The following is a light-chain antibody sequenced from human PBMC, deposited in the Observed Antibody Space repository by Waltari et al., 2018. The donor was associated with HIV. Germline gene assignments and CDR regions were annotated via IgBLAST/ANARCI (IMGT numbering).Light chain of an antibody. V-gene: IGLV2-14*03. J-gene: IGLJ1*01. CDR3: TSYTTINTYV. CDR1: SSDVGGYNH. CDR2: DVS. Sequence: QSALTQPASVSGSPGQSLTISCTGTSSDVGGYNHVSWYQQHPAKAPKVIIYDVSNLPSGVSNRFSVSKSGNTASLTISGLQAEDEADYYCTSYTTINTYVFGTGTKVTVL.